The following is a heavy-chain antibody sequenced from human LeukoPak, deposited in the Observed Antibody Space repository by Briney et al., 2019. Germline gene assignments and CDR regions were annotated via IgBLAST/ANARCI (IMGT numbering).Heavy chain of an antibody. V-gene: IGHV4-34*01. Sequence: SETLSLTCAVYGGSFSGYYWSWIRQPPGKGLEWIGEINHSGSTNYNPSLKSRVTISVDTSKNQFSLKLSSVTAADTAVHYCARHAGFDPWGQGTLVTVSS. CDR1: GGSFSGYY. J-gene: IGHJ5*02. CDR2: INHSGST. CDR3: ARHAGFDP.